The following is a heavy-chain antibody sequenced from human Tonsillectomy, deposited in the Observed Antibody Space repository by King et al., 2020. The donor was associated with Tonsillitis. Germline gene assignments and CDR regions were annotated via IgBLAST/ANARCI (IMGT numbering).Heavy chain of an antibody. CDR2: IRYDGSNK. V-gene: IGHV3-30*02. CDR3: AKDYQSHLRRGGYYGMDV. D-gene: IGHD3-10*01. J-gene: IGHJ6*02. CDR1: GFTFSAYG. Sequence: VQLVESGGGVVQPGGSLRLSCAASGFTFSAYGFHWVRQAPGKGLEWVAFIRYDGSNKYYADSVKGRFIISRDNSKNTLYLQMNSLRPEDTAMYYCAKDYQSHLRRGGYYGMDVWGQGTTVTVS.